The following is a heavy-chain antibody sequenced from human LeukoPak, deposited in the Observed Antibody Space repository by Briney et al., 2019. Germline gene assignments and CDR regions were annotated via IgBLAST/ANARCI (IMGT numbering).Heavy chain of an antibody. V-gene: IGHV5-51*01. D-gene: IGHD2-15*01. CDR2: IYPGDSDT. Sequence: GESLKISCKGSGYSFTSYWIGWVRQMPGKGLEWMGIIYPGDSDTRYSPSFQGQVTISADKSISTAYLQWSSLKASDTAMYYCARQDCSGGSCYSPVAAFDIWGQGTMVTVSS. J-gene: IGHJ3*02. CDR3: ARQDCSGGSCYSPVAAFDI. CDR1: GYSFTSYW.